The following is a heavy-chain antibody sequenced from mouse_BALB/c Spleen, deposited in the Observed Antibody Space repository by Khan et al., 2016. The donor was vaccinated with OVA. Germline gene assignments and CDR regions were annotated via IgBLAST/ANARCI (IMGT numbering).Heavy chain of an antibody. Sequence: QVQLKESGPGLVQPSQSLSITCTVSGFSLTNYSVHWVRQSPGKGLEWLGVIWSAGSTDYNAAFISRRTIRKDNSRSQVFFKMNSLQPNDTAIYYGARRGYDYGRGALFAYWGQGTLVTVSA. V-gene: IGHV2-2*02. CDR2: IWSAGST. CDR1: GFSLTNYS. CDR3: ARRGYDYGRGALFAY. D-gene: IGHD2-4*01. J-gene: IGHJ3*01.